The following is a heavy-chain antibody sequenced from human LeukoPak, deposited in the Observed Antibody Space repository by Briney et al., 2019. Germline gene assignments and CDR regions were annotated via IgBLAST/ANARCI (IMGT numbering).Heavy chain of an antibody. CDR1: GYTFTSYG. J-gene: IGHJ5*02. CDR2: ISAYNGNT. CDR3: ARVGYSGSYPNWFDP. Sequence: GASVKVSCKASGYTFTSYGISWVRQAPGQGLEWMGWISAYNGNTNYAQKLQGRVTMTTDTSTSTAYMELRSLRSDDTAVYYCARVGYSGSYPNWFDPWGQGTLVTVSS. D-gene: IGHD1-26*01. V-gene: IGHV1-18*01.